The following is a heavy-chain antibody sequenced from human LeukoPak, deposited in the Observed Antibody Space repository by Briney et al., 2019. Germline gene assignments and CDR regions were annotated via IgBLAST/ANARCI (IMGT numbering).Heavy chain of an antibody. D-gene: IGHD4-17*01. CDR2: ISRSGDST. CDR3: AKDADGDGDYLLHY. V-gene: IGHV3-23*01. CDR1: GFNFNSYV. J-gene: IGHJ4*02. Sequence: GGSLRLSCAASGFNFNSYVMNWVRQAPGKRLEWVAAISRSGDSTFYADSVKGRFTISRDNSKNSVFLQMNSLGDEDTAVYYCAKDADGDGDYLLHYWGQGTLVTVSS.